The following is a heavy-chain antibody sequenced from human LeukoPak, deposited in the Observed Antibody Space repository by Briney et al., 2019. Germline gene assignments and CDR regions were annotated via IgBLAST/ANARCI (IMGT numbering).Heavy chain of an antibody. V-gene: IGHV4-39*01. D-gene: IGHD6-13*01. CDR3: ARRKTKSAGYSSSWYGGYFDY. CDR1: GGSISSSSYY. J-gene: IGHJ4*02. Sequence: PSETLSLTCTVSGGSISSSSYYWGWIRQPPGKGLEWIGSIYYSGSTYYNPSLKSRVTISVDTSKNQFSLKLSSVTAADTAVYYCARRKTKSAGYSSSWYGGYFDYWGQGTLVTVSS. CDR2: IYYSGST.